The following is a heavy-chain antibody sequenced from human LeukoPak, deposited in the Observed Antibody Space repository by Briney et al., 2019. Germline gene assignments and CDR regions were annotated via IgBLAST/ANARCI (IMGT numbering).Heavy chain of an antibody. CDR2: IRHDGSIK. D-gene: IGHD3-16*01. V-gene: IGHV3-30*02. CDR3: AKDSLADIDY. Sequence: GGSLRLSCAASGFIFSTYVVYWVRQAPGKGLEWVAFIRHDGSIKNYADSVKGRSTSSRDNSKNTLYLQMNSLRAEDTAVYYCAKDSLADIDYWGQGTLVTVSS. J-gene: IGHJ4*02. CDR1: GFIFSTYV.